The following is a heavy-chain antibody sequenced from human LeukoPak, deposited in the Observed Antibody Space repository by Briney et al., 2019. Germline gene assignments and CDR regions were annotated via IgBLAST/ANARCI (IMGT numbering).Heavy chain of an antibody. CDR1: GFTFSDYY. J-gene: IGHJ4*02. CDR3: ANRMTF. Sequence: GGSLRLSCAASGFTFSDYYMSWIRQAPGKGLEWVSVIYSDGNTYYADSVKGRFTISRHNSKNTLFLQMDSLRTEDTAIYYCANRMTFGGQGTLVTVSS. D-gene: IGHD2/OR15-2a*01. V-gene: IGHV3-53*04. CDR2: IYSDGNT.